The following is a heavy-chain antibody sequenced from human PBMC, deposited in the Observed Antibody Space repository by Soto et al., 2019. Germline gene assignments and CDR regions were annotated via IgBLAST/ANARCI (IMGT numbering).Heavy chain of an antibody. D-gene: IGHD3-16*01. CDR3: AREGVRGMDV. CDR2: MNPNSGNT. Sequence: QVQLVQSGAGVKKPGSSVKVSGKVSGYTFTSYDINWLRQATGQELEWMGWMNPNSGNTGYAQKFKGRVTMTRNTSISTAYMELSSLRSEDTAVYYCAREGVRGMDVWGQGTTVTVSS. V-gene: IGHV1-8*01. J-gene: IGHJ6*02. CDR1: GYTFTSYD.